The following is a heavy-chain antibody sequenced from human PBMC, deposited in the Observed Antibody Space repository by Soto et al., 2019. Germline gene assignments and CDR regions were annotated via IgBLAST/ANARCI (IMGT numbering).Heavy chain of an antibody. CDR1: GGSISSGDYY. CDR3: AIEGARRGSVAAGTASVVDY. CDR2: IYYSGST. J-gene: IGHJ4*02. Sequence: SETLSLTCTVSGGSISSGDYYWSWIRQPPGKGLEWIGYIYYSGSTYYNPSLKSRVTISVDTSKNQFSLKLSSVTAADTAVYYCAIEGARRGSVAAGTASVVDYWGQGTLVTVSS. V-gene: IGHV4-30-4*01. D-gene: IGHD6-13*01.